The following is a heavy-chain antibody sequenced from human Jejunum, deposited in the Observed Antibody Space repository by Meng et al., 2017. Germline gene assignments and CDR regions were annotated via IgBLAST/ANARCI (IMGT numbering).Heavy chain of an antibody. CDR3: AKELAKSRPFDY. J-gene: IGHJ4*02. CDR2: VTIDGAT. Sequence: GESLKISCAASGFIFTNYDMSWVRQAPGKGPEWVSTVTIDGATHYADSVKGRFTISRDNSKNTLFPQMNSLRVDDTALYYCAKELAKSRPFDYWGQGTLVTVSS. V-gene: IGHV3-23*01. CDR1: GFIFTNYD.